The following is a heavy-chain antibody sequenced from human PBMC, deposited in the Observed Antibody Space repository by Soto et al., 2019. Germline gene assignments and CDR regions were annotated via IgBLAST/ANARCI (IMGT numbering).Heavy chain of an antibody. Sequence: EVQLVESGGGLVKPGGSLRLSCAASGFTFSNAWMSWVRQAPGKGLEWVGRIKSKTDGGTTDYAAPVKGRFTISRDDSKNTLYLQMNSLKTEDTAVYYCTTDAGSIAAAHYYYYGMDVWGQGTTVTVSS. CDR1: GFTFSNAW. CDR2: IKSKTDGGTT. D-gene: IGHD6-13*01. V-gene: IGHV3-15*01. CDR3: TTDAGSIAAAHYYYYGMDV. J-gene: IGHJ6*02.